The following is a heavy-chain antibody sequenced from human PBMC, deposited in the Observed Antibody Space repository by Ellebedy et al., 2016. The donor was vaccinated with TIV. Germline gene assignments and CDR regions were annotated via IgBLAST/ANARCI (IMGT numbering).Heavy chain of an antibody. J-gene: IGHJ3*02. D-gene: IGHD1-14*01. V-gene: IGHV4-39*07. CDR1: GGSISSRSYY. Sequence: LETLSLTCTVSGGSISSRSYYWGWIRQPPGKGLEWIGSIYFSGSTYYNLSLKSRVTISLDTSKNQLSLRLSSVTAADTALFYCARTPPDRSDAFDIWGQGTMVTVSS. CDR2: IYFSGST. CDR3: ARTPPDRSDAFDI.